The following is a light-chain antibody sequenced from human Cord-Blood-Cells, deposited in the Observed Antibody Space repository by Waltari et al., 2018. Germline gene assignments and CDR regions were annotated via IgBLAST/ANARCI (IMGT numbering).Light chain of an antibody. V-gene: IGKV3-20*01. CDR3: QQYGSSPRT. Sequence: EIVLTQSPGTLSLSPGERATLSCRASQSVSSSYLAWYQQKPGQAPRLLIYGASSRATGIPDRFSGSGSGTDFTFTISRLEPEDFAVYYCQQYGSSPRTFVQGTKVEIK. J-gene: IGKJ1*01. CDR1: QSVSSSY. CDR2: GAS.